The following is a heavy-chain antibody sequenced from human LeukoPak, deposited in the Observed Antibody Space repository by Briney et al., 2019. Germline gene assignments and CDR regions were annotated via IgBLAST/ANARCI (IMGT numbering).Heavy chain of an antibody. CDR2: IYYSGST. J-gene: IGHJ5*02. Sequence: SETLSLTCTVSGGSISSGGYYWSWIRQHPGKGLEWIGYIYYSGSTNYNPSLKSRVTISVDTSKNQFSPKLSSVTAADTAVYYCARGSRGVYWFDPWGQGTLVTISS. V-gene: IGHV4-61*08. D-gene: IGHD5/OR15-5a*01. CDR1: GGSISSGGYY. CDR3: ARGSRGVYWFDP.